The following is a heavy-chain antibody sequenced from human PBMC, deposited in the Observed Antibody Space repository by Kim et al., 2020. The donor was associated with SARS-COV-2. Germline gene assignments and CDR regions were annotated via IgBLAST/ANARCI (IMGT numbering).Heavy chain of an antibody. V-gene: IGHV4-34*01. CDR1: GGSFSGYY. CDR2: INHSGST. D-gene: IGHD2-2*01. Sequence: SETPSLTCAVYGGSFSGYYWSWIRQPPGKGLEWIGEINHSGSTNYNPSLKSRVTISVDTSKNQFSLKLSSVTAADTAVYYCASVPKDCSSTSCYYYGMDVWGQGTTVTVSS. CDR3: ASVPKDCSSTSCYYYGMDV. J-gene: IGHJ6*02.